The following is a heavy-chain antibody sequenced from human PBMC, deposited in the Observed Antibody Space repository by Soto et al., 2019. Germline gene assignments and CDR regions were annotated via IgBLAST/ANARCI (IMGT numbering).Heavy chain of an antibody. CDR1: GGTFSSYT. CDR3: ARDPRRKAHSYYPLDY. V-gene: IGHV1-69*04. CDR2: IIPILGIA. D-gene: IGHD1-26*01. Sequence: ASVKVSCKASGGTFSSYTISWVRQAPGQGLEWMGRIIPILGIANYAQKFQGRVTITADKSTSTAYMELSSLRSEDTAVYYCARDPRRKAHSYYPLDYWGQGTLVTVAS. J-gene: IGHJ4*02.